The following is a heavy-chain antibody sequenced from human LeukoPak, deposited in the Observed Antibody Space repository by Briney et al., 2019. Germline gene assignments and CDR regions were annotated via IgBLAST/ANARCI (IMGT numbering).Heavy chain of an antibody. CDR2: IWYDGSNK. CDR3: ARGYLGGSYSAAATLGIDY. V-gene: IGHV3-33*01. Sequence: PGGSLRLSCAASGFTLSSYGMHWVRQAPGKGLEWVAVIWYDGSNKYYADSVKGRFTISRDNSKNTLYLQMNSLRAEDTAVYYCARGYLGGSYSAAATLGIDYWGQGTLVTVSS. J-gene: IGHJ4*02. D-gene: IGHD2-15*01. CDR1: GFTLSSYG.